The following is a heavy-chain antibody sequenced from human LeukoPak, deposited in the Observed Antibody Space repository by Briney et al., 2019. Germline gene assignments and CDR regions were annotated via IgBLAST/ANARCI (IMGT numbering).Heavy chain of an antibody. Sequence: SETLSLTCTVSGGSISGYYWSWIRQPPGKGLEWIGYIYYSGSTKYNPSLKTRVTISVDTSKNQFSLKLSSVTAADTAVYYCARVSTIAAAGIDYWGQGTLVTVSS. CDR1: GGSISGYY. D-gene: IGHD6-13*01. V-gene: IGHV4-59*12. CDR2: IYYSGST. J-gene: IGHJ4*02. CDR3: ARVSTIAAAGIDY.